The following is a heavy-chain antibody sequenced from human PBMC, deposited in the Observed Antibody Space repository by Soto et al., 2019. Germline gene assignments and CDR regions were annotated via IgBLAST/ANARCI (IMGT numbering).Heavy chain of an antibody. CDR1: GYTFTGYY. Sequence: VASVKVSCKASGYTFTGYYLHWVRQAPGQGLEWMGIINPNGGSTSYGQKFQGRVTLTRDTSTSTVYMELSSLRSEDTAVYYCARESFLGGYIPSSWGQGPLVTVSS. CDR2: INPNGGST. V-gene: IGHV1-46*01. J-gene: IGHJ5*02. D-gene: IGHD5-12*01. CDR3: ARESFLGGYIPSS.